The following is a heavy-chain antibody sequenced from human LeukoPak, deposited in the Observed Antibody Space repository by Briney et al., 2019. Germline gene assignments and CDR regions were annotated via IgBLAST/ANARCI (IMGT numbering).Heavy chain of an antibody. J-gene: IGHJ4*02. CDR2: INHSGST. V-gene: IGHV4-34*01. Sequence: SETLSLTCAVYGGSFSGYYWSWIRQPPGKGLEWIGEINHSGSTYYNPSLKSRVTISVDTSKNQFSLKLSSVTAADTAVYYCASSSGRGGYWGQGTLVTVSS. CDR3: ASSSGRGGY. D-gene: IGHD3-10*01. CDR1: GGSFSGYY.